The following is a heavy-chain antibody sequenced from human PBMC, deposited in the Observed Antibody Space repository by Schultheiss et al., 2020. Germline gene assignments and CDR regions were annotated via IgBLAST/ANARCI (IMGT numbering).Heavy chain of an antibody. Sequence: TLSLTCTVSGGSISSSSYYWGWIRQPPGKGLEWIGSIYYSGSTYYNPSLKSRVTISVDTSKNQFSLKLSSVTAADTAVYYCARHDYYYGSGRLWGQGTLVTVSS. CDR2: IYYSGST. CDR3: ARHDYYYGSGRL. J-gene: IGHJ4*02. V-gene: IGHV4-39*01. CDR1: GGSISSSSYY. D-gene: IGHD3-10*01.